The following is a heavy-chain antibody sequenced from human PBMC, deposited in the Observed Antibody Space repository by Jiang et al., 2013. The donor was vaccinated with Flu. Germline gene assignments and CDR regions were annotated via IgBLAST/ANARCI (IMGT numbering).Heavy chain of an antibody. CDR3: ARVRGGYFQGRYFDY. D-gene: IGHD5-12*01. V-gene: IGHV3-30-3*01. CDR2: ISYDGSNK. Sequence: LVESGGGVVQPGRSLRLSCAASGFTFSSYAMHWVRQAPGKGLEWVAVISYDGSNKYYADSVKGRFTISRDNSKNTLYLQMNSLRAEDTAVYYCARVRGGYFQGRYFDYWGQGTLVTVSS. J-gene: IGHJ4*02. CDR1: GFTFSSYA.